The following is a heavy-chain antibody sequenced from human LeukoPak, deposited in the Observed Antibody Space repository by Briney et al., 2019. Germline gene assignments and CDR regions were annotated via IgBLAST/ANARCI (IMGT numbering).Heavy chain of an antibody. CDR3: AIRTGYYFDY. J-gene: IGHJ4*02. CDR1: GFTFSSYA. CDR2: INHSGST. V-gene: IGHV4-34*08. D-gene: IGHD1-14*01. Sequence: PGGSLRLSCAASGFTFSSYAMSWVRQAPGKGLEWIGEINHSGSTNYNPSLKSRVTISVDTSKNQFSLKLSSVTAADTAVYYCAIRTGYYFDYWGQGTLVTVSS.